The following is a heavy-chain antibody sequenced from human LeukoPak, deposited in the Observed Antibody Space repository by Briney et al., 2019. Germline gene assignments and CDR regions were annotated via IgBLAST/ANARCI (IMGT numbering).Heavy chain of an antibody. D-gene: IGHD3-10*01. V-gene: IGHV1-2*02. CDR1: GYTFTGYY. Sequence: ASVTVSCKASGYTFTGYYMHWVRQAPGQGLEWMGWINPNSGGTNYAQKFQGRVTMTRDTSISTAYMELSRLRSDDTAVYYCARDPQLLGFGELLKSDGMDVWGQGTTVTVSS. J-gene: IGHJ6*02. CDR2: INPNSGGT. CDR3: ARDPQLLGFGELLKSDGMDV.